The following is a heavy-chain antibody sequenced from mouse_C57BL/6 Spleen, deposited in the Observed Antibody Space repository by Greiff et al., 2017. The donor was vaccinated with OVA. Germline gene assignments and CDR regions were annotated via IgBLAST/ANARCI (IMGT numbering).Heavy chain of an antibody. CDR2: IDPSDSYT. V-gene: IGHV1-50*01. CDR3: ARYDYGGAWFAY. CDR1: GYTFTSYW. D-gene: IGHD2-4*01. Sequence: VQPQQPGAELVKPGASVKLSCKASGYTFTSYWMQRVKQRPGQGLEWIGEIDPSDSYTNYNQKFKGKATLTVDTSSSTAYMQLSSLTSEDSAVDYCARYDYGGAWFAYWGQGTLVTVSA. J-gene: IGHJ3*01.